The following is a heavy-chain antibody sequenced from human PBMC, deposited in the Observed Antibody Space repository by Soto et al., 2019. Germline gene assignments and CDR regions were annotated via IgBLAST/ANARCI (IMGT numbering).Heavy chain of an antibody. Sequence: LVKVSCKASGGTFSSYAISWVRQAPGQGLEWMGGIIPIFGTANYAQKFQGRVTITADESTSTAYMELSSLRSEDTAVYYCARDSLGYSEENWFDPWGQGTLVTVSS. V-gene: IGHV1-69*13. CDR2: IIPIFGTA. CDR1: GGTFSSYA. D-gene: IGHD6-13*01. J-gene: IGHJ5*02. CDR3: ARDSLGYSEENWFDP.